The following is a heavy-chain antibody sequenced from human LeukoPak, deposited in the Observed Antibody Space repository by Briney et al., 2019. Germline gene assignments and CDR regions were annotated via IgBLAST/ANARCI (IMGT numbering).Heavy chain of an antibody. CDR1: GGSISSYY. Sequence: PSETLSLTCTVSGGSISSYYWSWIRQPPGKGLEWIGYIYYSGSTNYNPSLKSRVTISVDTSKNQFPLKLSSVTAADTAVYYCARGPYGSGSYYNVEGFAGVGETRKNWFDPWGQGTLVTVSS. J-gene: IGHJ5*02. V-gene: IGHV4-59*01. CDR2: IYYSGST. CDR3: ARGPYGSGSYYNVEGFAGVGETRKNWFDP. D-gene: IGHD3-10*01.